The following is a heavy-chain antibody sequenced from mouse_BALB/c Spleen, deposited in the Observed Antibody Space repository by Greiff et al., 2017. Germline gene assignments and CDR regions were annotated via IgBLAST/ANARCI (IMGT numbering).Heavy chain of an antibody. CDR3: ARLDSAGDAWFAY. Sequence: EVKLVESGGGLVQPGGSRKLSCAASGFTFSSFGMHWVRQAPEKGLEWVAYISSGSSTIYYADTVKGRFTISRDNPKNTLFLQMTSLRSEDTAMYYCARLDSAGDAWFAYWGQGTLVTVSA. D-gene: IGHD3-2*01. J-gene: IGHJ3*01. V-gene: IGHV5-17*02. CDR1: GFTFSSFG. CDR2: ISSGSSTI.